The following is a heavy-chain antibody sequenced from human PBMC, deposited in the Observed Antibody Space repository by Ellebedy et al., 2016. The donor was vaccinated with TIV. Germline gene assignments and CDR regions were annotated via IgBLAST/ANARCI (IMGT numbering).Heavy chain of an antibody. CDR2: INYSGRT. J-gene: IGHJ4*02. V-gene: IGHV4-39*01. D-gene: IGHD3-10*01. Sequence: SETLSLXXTVSGGFSSSSTYYWTWVRQPPGKGLEWIGSINYSGRTYYNEALKSRVTISMDTSKNQLALKLRSVTAADTTVYYCARLMTVPGNFFDYWGQGALVTVSS. CDR3: ARLMTVPGNFFDY. CDR1: GGFSSSSTYY.